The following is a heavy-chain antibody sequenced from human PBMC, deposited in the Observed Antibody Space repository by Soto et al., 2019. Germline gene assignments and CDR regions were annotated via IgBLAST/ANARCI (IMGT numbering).Heavy chain of an antibody. V-gene: IGHV3-23*01. CDR1: GFTFSSYA. CDR3: AKAQYYDFWSGYPPGYGMDV. D-gene: IGHD3-3*01. Sequence: EVQLLESGGGLVQPGGSLRLSCAASGFTFSSYAMSWVRQAPGKGLEWVSAISGSGGSTYYADSVKGRFTISRDNSKNTLYMQMNSLRAEDKAVYYCAKAQYYDFWSGYPPGYGMDVWGQGTTVTVSS. CDR2: ISGSGGST. J-gene: IGHJ6*02.